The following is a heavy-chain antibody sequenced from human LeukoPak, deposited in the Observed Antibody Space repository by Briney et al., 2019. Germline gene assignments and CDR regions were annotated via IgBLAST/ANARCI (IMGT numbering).Heavy chain of an antibody. V-gene: IGHV7-4-1*02. J-gene: IGHJ4*02. CDR2: INTNTGNP. D-gene: IGHD3-22*01. CDR1: GYTFTSSS. Sequence: SVEVSCKASGYTFTSSSMNWVGQAPGQGVEGMGWINTNTGNPTYAQGFTGRFVFSLDTSVSTAYLQISSLKAEDTAVYYCARVVHYYDSSGYYGYWGQGTLVTVSS. CDR3: ARVVHYYDSSGYYGY.